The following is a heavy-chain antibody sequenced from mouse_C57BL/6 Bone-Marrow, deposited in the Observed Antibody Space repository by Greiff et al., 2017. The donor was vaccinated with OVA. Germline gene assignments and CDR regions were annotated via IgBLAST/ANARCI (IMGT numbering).Heavy chain of an antibody. CDR3: ARGDTTVVATGYFDV. J-gene: IGHJ1*03. D-gene: IGHD1-1*01. Sequence: VQGVESGPELVKPGASVKISCKASGYTFTDYYINWVKQRPGQGLEWIGWIFPGSGSTYYNEKFKGKATLTVDKSSSTAYMLLSSLTSEDSAVYFCARGDTTVVATGYFDVWGTGTTVTVSS. V-gene: IGHV1-75*01. CDR1: GYTFTDYY. CDR2: IFPGSGST.